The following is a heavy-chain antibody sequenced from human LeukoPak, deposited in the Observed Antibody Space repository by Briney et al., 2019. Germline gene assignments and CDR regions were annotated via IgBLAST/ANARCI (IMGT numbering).Heavy chain of an antibody. CDR1: GYTFRNYA. Sequence: AASVKVSCKASGYTFRNYAIHWVRQTPGQRPEWMGWINAGNGIAKYSQNFQGGVTITRGTSANTAYMELSSLTSEDTAVYYCARGPGRYPNWFDPWGQGTLVTVSS. D-gene: IGHD3-9*01. CDR2: INAGNGIA. CDR3: ARGPGRYPNWFDP. J-gene: IGHJ5*02. V-gene: IGHV1-3*01.